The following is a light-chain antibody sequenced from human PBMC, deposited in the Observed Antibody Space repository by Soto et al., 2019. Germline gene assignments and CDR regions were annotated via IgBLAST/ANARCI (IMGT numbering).Light chain of an antibody. J-gene: IGKJ5*01. CDR1: QDISSW. Sequence: DIQLTQSPSSVSASVGDRVTITCRASQDISSWLAWYQQKPGKAPKIMIYAASSLQGGAQSRFSGIGTGPEFTLTISSLQPEDFATYYCQQASSVPPTFGEGTRLDIK. CDR2: AAS. CDR3: QQASSVPPT. V-gene: IGKV1-12*01.